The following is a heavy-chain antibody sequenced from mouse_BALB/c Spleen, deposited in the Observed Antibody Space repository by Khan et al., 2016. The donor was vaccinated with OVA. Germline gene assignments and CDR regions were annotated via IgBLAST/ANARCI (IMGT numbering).Heavy chain of an antibody. V-gene: IGHV1S135*01. CDR3: TRHGYVAWFSY. D-gene: IGHD2-2*01. Sequence: IQLVQSGPELMKPGASVKISCEASGYSFTSYYIHWVMQSHGTSLEWIGYIDPFSGGTTYNQKFKGKATLTVDKSSSTAYIHLTNLTSEDSAVYYCTRHGYVAWFSYWGQGTLVTVSA. J-gene: IGHJ3*01. CDR1: GYSFTSYY. CDR2: IDPFSGGT.